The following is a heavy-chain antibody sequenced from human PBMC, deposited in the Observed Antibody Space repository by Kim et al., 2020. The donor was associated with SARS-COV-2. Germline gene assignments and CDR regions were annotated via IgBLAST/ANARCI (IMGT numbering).Heavy chain of an antibody. J-gene: IGHJ5*02. CDR1: GYTFTSYD. Sequence: ASVKVSCKASGYTFTSYDINWVRQATGQGLEWMGWMNPNSGNTGYAQKFQGRVTMTRNTSISTAYMELSSLRSEDTAVYYCARGRNHFDWTSTVWFDPWGQGTLVTVSS. D-gene: IGHD3-9*01. CDR3: ARGRNHFDWTSTVWFDP. V-gene: IGHV1-8*01. CDR2: MNPNSGNT.